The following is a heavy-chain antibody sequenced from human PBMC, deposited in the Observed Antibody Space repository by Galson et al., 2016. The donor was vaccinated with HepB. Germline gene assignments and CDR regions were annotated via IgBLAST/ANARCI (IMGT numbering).Heavy chain of an antibody. CDR2: VRGADDTP. D-gene: IGHD2-2*01. J-gene: IGHJ4*02. V-gene: IGHV3-23*01. CDR1: EFSFSDSD. CDR3: AAGPARHFDH. Sequence: SLRLSCATASEASEFSFSDSDMSWVRQAPGKGLEWVSTVRGADDTPYYANSVGGRFTVSRDTSKNTLYLQMNALRADDTALYDWAAGPARHFDHWGQGTLVAVSS.